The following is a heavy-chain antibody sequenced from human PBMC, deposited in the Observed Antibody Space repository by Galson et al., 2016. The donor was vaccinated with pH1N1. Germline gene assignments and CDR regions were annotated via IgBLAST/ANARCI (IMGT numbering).Heavy chain of an antibody. J-gene: IGHJ4*02. CDR1: GFAFSNYA. V-gene: IGHV3-23*01. Sequence: SLRLSCAASGFAFSNYAMSWVRQAPGKGLEWVSATSGSDGTTYFADSVGGRFTVSRDHSKNTLYLQMSSLRAEDTGVYYCAKDLGDNIWGSYRPGDWGLGTLVTVSS. CDR2: TSGSDGTT. D-gene: IGHD3-16*02. CDR3: AKDLGDNIWGSYRPGD.